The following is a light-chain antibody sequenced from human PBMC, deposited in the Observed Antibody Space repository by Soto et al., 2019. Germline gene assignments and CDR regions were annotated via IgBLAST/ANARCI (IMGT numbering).Light chain of an antibody. CDR1: QSVSSY. V-gene: IGKV3-11*01. CDR3: QQRSDWPLT. J-gene: IGKJ4*01. CDR2: DAS. Sequence: EIVLTQSPATLSLSPGERATLSCRASQSVSSYLAWYQQKPGQAPRLFIYDASNRATGIPARFSGSGSGTDFTLTISSLEPEDFAVYYCQQRSDWPLTFGGGTNVEIK.